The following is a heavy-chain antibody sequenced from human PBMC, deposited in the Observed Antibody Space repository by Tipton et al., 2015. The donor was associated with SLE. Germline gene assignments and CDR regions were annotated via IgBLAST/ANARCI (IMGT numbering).Heavy chain of an antibody. V-gene: IGHV4-31*03. D-gene: IGHD2-15*01. CDR3: AGSGGDTWYFDL. J-gene: IGHJ2*01. CDR2: IYYSGST. CDR1: GGSISSGGYY. Sequence: TLSLTCTVSGGSISSGGYYWSWIRQHPGKGLEWIGYIYYSGSTYYNPSLKSRVTISVDTSKNQFSLKLSSVTAADTAVYYCAGSGGDTWYFDLWGRGTLVTASS.